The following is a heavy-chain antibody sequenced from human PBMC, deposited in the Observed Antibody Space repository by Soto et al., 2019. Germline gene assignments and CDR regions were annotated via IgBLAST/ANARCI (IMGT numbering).Heavy chain of an antibody. CDR3: AHRLMVGASKGGYFDS. CDR1: GFSLTTTGVG. Sequence: QITLKESGPPLVKPTETLTLTCTFAGFSLTTTGVGVGWIRQPPGKALEWLALIFWDDDSRYSPSLKTRLTITKDTSKNQVVLTVTNMDPVDTATYYCAHRLMVGASKGGYFDSWGQGTLVTVSS. CDR2: IFWDDDS. J-gene: IGHJ4*02. D-gene: IGHD1-26*01. V-gene: IGHV2-5*02.